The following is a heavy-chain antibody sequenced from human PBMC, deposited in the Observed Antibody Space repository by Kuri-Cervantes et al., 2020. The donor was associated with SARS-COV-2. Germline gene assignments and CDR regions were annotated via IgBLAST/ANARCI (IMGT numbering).Heavy chain of an antibody. CDR2: VYYSGST. J-gene: IGHJ4*02. CDR3: ARFPHFDY. V-gene: IGHV4-39*01. CDR1: GDSISNNNYY. Sequence: GSLRLSCSVSGDSISNNNYYWGWIRQPPGKGLEWIGSVYYSGSTYYNPSLKSRVTISVDTSKNQFSLKLSSVTAADTAVYYCARFPHFDYWGQGTLVTVSS.